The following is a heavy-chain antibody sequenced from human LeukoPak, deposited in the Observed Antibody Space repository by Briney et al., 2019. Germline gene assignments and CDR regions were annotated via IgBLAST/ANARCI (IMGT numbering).Heavy chain of an antibody. CDR3: ARGGYLYCSSTSCYTGTLRY. CDR2: INHSGST. Sequence: PSETLSLTCSVSGGSSISATYYWSWIRQPPGKGLEWIGEINHSGSTNYNPSLKSRVTISVDTSKNQFSLKLSSVTAADTAVYYCARGGYLYCSSTSCYTGTLRYWGQGTLVTVSS. D-gene: IGHD2-2*02. V-gene: IGHV4-34*01. CDR1: GGSSISATYY. J-gene: IGHJ4*02.